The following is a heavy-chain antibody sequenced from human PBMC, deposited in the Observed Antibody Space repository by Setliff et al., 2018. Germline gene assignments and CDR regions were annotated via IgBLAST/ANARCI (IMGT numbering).Heavy chain of an antibody. D-gene: IGHD1-26*01. CDR1: GFTFSSYA. CDR2: FSYRGGDT. J-gene: IGHJ4*02. CDR3: AKFSRLGANTFFDY. V-gene: IGHV3-23*01. Sequence: GGSLRLSCAASGFTFSSYAMNWVRQAPGKGLEWVSAFSYRGGDTYYADSVKGRFTISRDNSKNTLYLQMKSLKADDTAVYYCAKFSRLGANTFFDYWGQGTLVTAPQ.